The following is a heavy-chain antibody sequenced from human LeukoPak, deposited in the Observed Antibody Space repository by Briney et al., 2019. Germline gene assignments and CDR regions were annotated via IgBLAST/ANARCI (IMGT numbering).Heavy chain of an antibody. V-gene: IGHV3-30*18. CDR2: ISYDRSNK. D-gene: IGHD3-22*01. J-gene: IGHJ4*02. CDR3: AKAAMYYYDSSGYQDY. Sequence: GGSLRLSCAASGFTFSSYGMHWVRQAPGKGLEWVAVISYDRSNKYYADSVKGRFTISRDNSKNTLYLQMNSLRAEDTAVYYCAKAAMYYYDSSGYQDYWGQGTLVTVSS. CDR1: GFTFSSYG.